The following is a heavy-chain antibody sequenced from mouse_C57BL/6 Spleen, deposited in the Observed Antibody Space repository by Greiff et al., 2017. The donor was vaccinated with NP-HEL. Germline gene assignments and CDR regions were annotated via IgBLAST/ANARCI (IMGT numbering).Heavy chain of an antibody. D-gene: IGHD1-1*01. CDR1: GYTFTSYW. Sequence: QVQLQQPGAELVKPGASVMVSCKASGYTFTSYWMHWVKQRPGQGLEWIGRIHPSDSDTNYNQKFKGKATLTVDKSSSTAYMQLSSLTSEDSAVYYCAIGTNYYGSSAWYFDVWGTGTTVTVSS. J-gene: IGHJ1*03. V-gene: IGHV1-74*01. CDR3: AIGTNYYGSSAWYFDV. CDR2: IHPSDSDT.